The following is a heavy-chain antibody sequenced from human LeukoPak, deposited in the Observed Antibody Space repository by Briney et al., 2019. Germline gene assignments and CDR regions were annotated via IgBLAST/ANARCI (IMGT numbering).Heavy chain of an antibody. CDR3: ARRGAEWLLFVKYNWFDP. CDR1: GYTFTSYD. CDR2: MNHKSGNT. Sequence: GGSVTVSCMASGYTFTSYDMNWVRQAAGQGGEGMGWMNHKSGNTAYAQKFHGRVTMTRSTSITTAYMELSSLRSEDTAVYYCARRGAEWLLFVKYNWFDPWGQGTLVTVSS. V-gene: IGHV1-8*01. D-gene: IGHD3-3*01. J-gene: IGHJ5*02.